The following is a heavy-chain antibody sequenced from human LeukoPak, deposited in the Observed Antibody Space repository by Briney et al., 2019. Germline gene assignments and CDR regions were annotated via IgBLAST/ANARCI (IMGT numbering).Heavy chain of an antibody. V-gene: IGHV1-2*02. CDR3: ARVTKIRYFFDY. CDR1: GYTFTGYY. CDR2: INPNSGGT. D-gene: IGHD3-3*02. Sequence: ASVKVSCKASGYTFTGYYMHWVRQAPGQGLEWMGWINPNSGGTNYAQKFQGRVTMTRDTSISTAYMELSRLRSDDTAVYYCARVTKIRYFFDYWGQGTLVTVSS. J-gene: IGHJ4*02.